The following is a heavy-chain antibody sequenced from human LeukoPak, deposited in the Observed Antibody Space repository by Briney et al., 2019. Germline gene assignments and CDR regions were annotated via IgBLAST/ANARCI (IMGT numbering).Heavy chain of an antibody. CDR1: GFTFDDYA. CDR2: ISWNSGSM. V-gene: IGHV3-9*01. CDR3: ARNGVGFDY. D-gene: IGHD1-1*01. J-gene: IGHJ4*02. Sequence: GGSLRLSCAASGFTFDDYAMHWVRQAPGKGLEWVSGISWNSGSMGYADSVKGRFTISRDNAKNSLYLQMNSLRAEDTALYYCARNGVGFDYWGQGTLVTVSS.